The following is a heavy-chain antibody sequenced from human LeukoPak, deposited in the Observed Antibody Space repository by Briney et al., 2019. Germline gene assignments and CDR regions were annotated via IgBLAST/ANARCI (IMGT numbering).Heavy chain of an antibody. V-gene: IGHV3-48*03. CDR1: GFTFSSYE. D-gene: IGHD1-26*01. J-gene: IGHJ4*02. Sequence: GGSLRLSCAASGFTFSSYEMNWVRQAPGKGLEWVSYISSSGSTICYADSVKGRFTISRDNAKNSLYLQMNSLRAEDTAVYYCARGDSGSYYFDYWGQGTLLTVSS. CDR2: ISSSGSTI. CDR3: ARGDSGSYYFDY.